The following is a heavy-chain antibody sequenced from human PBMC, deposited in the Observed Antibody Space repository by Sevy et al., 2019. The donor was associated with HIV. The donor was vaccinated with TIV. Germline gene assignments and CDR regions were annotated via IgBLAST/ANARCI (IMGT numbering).Heavy chain of an antibody. D-gene: IGHD3-16*01. CDR3: ARRPEGKTGGTYYFDY. J-gene: IGHJ4*02. CDR2: IYYSGST. CDR1: GGSISSSSYY. Sequence: SETLSLTCTVSGGSISSSSYYWGWIRQPPGKGLEWIGSIYYSGSTYYNPSLKSRVTISIDTSKNQFSLKLSSMTAADTAVYYCARRPEGKTGGTYYFDYWGQGTLVTVSS. V-gene: IGHV4-39*01.